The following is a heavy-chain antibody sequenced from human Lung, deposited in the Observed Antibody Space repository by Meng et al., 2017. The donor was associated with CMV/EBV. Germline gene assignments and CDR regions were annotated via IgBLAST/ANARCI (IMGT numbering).Heavy chain of an antibody. J-gene: IGHJ5*02. D-gene: IGHD3-10*01. CDR3: ARISMIRGIIITGWVDP. V-gene: IGHV1-18*04. Sequence: ASXXVSXKAYGYSFNSYIISWVRQAPGQGLEWMGWVNSYTGDTDYAQQFQERITMTTDTSTTTVYMELRSLRTDDTAAYYCARISMIRGIIITGWVDPWRQGTLVTVSS. CDR1: GYSFNSYI. CDR2: VNSYTGDT.